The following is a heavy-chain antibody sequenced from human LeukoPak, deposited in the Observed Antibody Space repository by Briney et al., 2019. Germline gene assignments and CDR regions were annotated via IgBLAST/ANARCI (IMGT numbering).Heavy chain of an antibody. CDR2: TYSSGGT. D-gene: IGHD1-26*01. CDR3: AKDWELGS. V-gene: IGHV4-59*01. Sequence: KPSETLSLTCSVSGASINSYYWNWIRQPPGKGLEWIGNTYSSGGTNYNPSLKSRVTISLDTSKNQFSLKMSSVTAADTAVYYCAKDWELGSWGQGTLVTVSS. CDR1: GASINSYY. J-gene: IGHJ5*02.